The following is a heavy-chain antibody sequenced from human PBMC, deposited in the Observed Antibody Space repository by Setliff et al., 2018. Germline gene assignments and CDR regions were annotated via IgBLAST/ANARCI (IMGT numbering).Heavy chain of an antibody. V-gene: IGHV1-46*01. CDR2: INPXXXXX. D-gene: IGHD3-22*01. J-gene: IGHJ3*02. CDR3: ARDVFPYHYEGAFDI. CDR1: GYTFTSHY. Sequence: GASVQVSCKASGYTFTSHYMHWVRQAPGLGLEWMGTINPXXXXXXYAQKFXXRVTMTRDTSTSTVYMDMSSLRSEDTAVYYCARDVFPYHYEGAFDIWGQGTMVTVSS.